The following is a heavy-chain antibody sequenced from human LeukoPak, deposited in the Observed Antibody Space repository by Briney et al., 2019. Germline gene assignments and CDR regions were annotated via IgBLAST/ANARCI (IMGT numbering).Heavy chain of an antibody. J-gene: IGHJ6*02. CDR1: GGSISSGDYY. V-gene: IGHV4-30-4*02. CDR3: ARVGGTNYYYYGMDV. Sequence: SETLSLTCTVSGGSISSGDYYWSWIRQSPGKGLEWIGYIYHSGSTYYNPSLKSRVTISVDTSKNQFSLKLSPVTAADTAVYYCARVGGTNYYYYGMDVWGQGTTVTVSS. CDR2: IYHSGST. D-gene: IGHD1-1*01.